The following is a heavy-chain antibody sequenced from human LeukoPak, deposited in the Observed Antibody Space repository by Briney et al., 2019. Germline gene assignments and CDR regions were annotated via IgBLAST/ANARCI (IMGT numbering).Heavy chain of an antibody. CDR3: ARDIVVVPAAAGDYYYYMDV. J-gene: IGHJ6*03. CDR2: LYYSGST. CDR1: GGSISSGDYY. Sequence: SDTLSLTCTVSGGSISSGDYYWSWIRQPPGKGLEWIGYLYYSGSTYYNPSLKSRVTISVDTSKNQFSLKLSSVTAADTAVYYCARDIVVVPAAAGDYYYYMDVWGKGTTVTVSS. V-gene: IGHV4-30-4*02. D-gene: IGHD2-2*01.